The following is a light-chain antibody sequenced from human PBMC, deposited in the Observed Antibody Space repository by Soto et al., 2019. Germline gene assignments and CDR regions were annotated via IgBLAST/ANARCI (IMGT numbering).Light chain of an antibody. CDR1: ESLSTY. CDR3: QRYNDCPFT. V-gene: IGKV3-15*01. Sequence: EIVMTQSPATLSVSPGERVTLSCRASESLSTYLAWYQQKPGQAPRLLIYSASTKATGIPARFRGSGSATDFSLIISSLQSEDFAVSYCQRYNDCPFTFGQGTKVEI. CDR2: SAS. J-gene: IGKJ2*01.